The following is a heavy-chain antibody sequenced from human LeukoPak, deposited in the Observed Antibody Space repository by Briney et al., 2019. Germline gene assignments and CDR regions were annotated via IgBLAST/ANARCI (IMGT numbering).Heavy chain of an antibody. D-gene: IGHD5-18*01. Sequence: SETLSLTCTVSGGSISSSSYYWGWIRQPSGKGLEWIGTIYYSGSTYYNPSLKSRLTISVDTSKSQFSLKLSSVTAADTAVYYCARRDTSKYYFDYWGQGTLVTVSS. CDR3: ARRDTSKYYFDY. J-gene: IGHJ4*02. V-gene: IGHV4-39*01. CDR1: GGSISSSSYY. CDR2: IYYSGST.